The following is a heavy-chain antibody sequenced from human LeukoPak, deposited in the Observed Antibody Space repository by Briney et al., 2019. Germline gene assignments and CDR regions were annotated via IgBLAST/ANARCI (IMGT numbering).Heavy chain of an antibody. V-gene: IGHV3-48*03. CDR3: GWVQRGIAVALDY. Sequence: GGSLRLSCAPSGFTLSSYEMNWVRHAPGKGLEWVSYISTTGSSIYYADSVKGRFTISRDKVKDLLYLQINSLGAEDAAVYYCGWVQRGIAVALDYGGQGTLATVSS. D-gene: IGHD6-19*01. CDR2: ISTTGSSI. CDR1: GFTLSSYE. J-gene: IGHJ4*02.